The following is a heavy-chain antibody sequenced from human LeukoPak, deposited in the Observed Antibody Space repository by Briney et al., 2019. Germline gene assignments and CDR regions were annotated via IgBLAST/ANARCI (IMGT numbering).Heavy chain of an antibody. CDR3: AKRGLVAVCGRFLGY. J-gene: IGHJ4*02. V-gene: IGHV3-23*01. D-gene: IGHD2-15*01. Sequence: GGSLRLSCAASGFTFSSYAMSWVRQAPGKGLEWVSAISGSGGSTYYAASVKGRITISSDNSKNTLYLQMNSLTADDAAVYYCAKRGLVAVCGRFLGYWGQGALVSVSS. CDR2: ISGSGGST. CDR1: GFTFSSYA.